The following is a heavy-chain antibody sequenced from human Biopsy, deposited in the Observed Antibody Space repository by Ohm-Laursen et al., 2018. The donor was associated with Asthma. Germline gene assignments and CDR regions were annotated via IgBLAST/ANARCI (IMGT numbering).Heavy chain of an antibody. V-gene: IGHV1-58*01. CDR1: GVALSGYT. D-gene: IGHD2/OR15-2a*01. J-gene: IGHJ4*01. CDR3: AAGRTSLQGESLI. CDR2: IVFASGAT. Sequence: SVKVSCNVSGVALSGYTFEWVRQARGLGLEWIAWIVFASGATNYAQNFQDRLTVTRDMSAGSVSMELRGLSSTDTAVYYCAAGRTSLQGESLIWGQGTLVTVSS.